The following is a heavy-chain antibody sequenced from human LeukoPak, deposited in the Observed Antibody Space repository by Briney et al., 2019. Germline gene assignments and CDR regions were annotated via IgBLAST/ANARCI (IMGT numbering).Heavy chain of an antibody. V-gene: IGHV4-4*07. CDR2: IYTSGST. D-gene: IGHD2-21*02. Sequence: SETLSLTCTVSGGSISSYYWSWIRQPAGKGLEWIGRIYTSGSTNYNPSLKSRVTMSVDTSKNQSSLKLSSVTAADTAVYYCASIVVVTAADPSDAFDIWGQGTMVTVSS. J-gene: IGHJ3*02. CDR3: ASIVVVTAADPSDAFDI. CDR1: GGSISSYY.